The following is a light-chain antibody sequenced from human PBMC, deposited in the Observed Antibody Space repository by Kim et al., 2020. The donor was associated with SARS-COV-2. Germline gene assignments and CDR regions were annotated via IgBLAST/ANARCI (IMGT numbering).Light chain of an antibody. Sequence: ASVGDRVTISCRASQRIGNYLNWYQQKPGKAPKLLIYYASSLQSGVPSRFSGSGSGTDFTLTISSLQAEDFATYYCQQSYSTTWTFGQGTKVDIK. J-gene: IGKJ1*01. CDR3: QQSYSTTWT. CDR2: YAS. V-gene: IGKV1-39*01. CDR1: QRIGNY.